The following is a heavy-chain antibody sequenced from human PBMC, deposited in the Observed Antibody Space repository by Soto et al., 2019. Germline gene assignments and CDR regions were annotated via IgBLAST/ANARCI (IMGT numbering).Heavy chain of an antibody. CDR2: INDSGNT. CDR3: ARHTWGVTWSHDS. Sequence: QVQLQESGPGLVKPSETLSLTCTVSGDPLSGCCWSWIRQPPGKGLEWIAYINDSGNTNYNPSLTSRVTISVDTAKNQFSLEVSPVTAADTAVYYCARHTWGVTWSHDSWGQGTQVTVSS. J-gene: IGHJ4*02. CDR1: GDPLSGCC. D-gene: IGHD2-8*02. V-gene: IGHV4-59*08.